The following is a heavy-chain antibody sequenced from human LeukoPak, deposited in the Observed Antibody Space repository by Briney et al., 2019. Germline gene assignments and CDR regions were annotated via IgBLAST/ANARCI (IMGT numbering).Heavy chain of an antibody. V-gene: IGHV4-34*01. D-gene: IGHD3-22*01. CDR3: ARGRGYYYDSSGYYYNAFDI. CDR1: GGSFSGYY. J-gene: IGHJ3*02. Sequence: SETLSLICAVYGGSFSGYYWSWIRQPPGKGLEWIGEINHSGSTNYNPSLKSRVTISVDTSKNQFSLKLSSVTAADTAVYYCARGRGYYYDSSGYYYNAFDIWGQGTMVTVSS. CDR2: INHSGST.